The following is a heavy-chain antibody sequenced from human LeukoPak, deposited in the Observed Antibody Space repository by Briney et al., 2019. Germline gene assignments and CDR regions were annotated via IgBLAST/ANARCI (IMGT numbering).Heavy chain of an antibody. V-gene: IGHV3-11*01. CDR2: ISSSGSTI. D-gene: IGHD1-26*01. CDR3: ARGPGRVFDY. Sequence: GLEWVSYISSSGSTIYYADSVKGRFTISRDNAKNSLYLQMNSLRAEDTAVYYCARGPGRVFDYWGQGTLVTVSS. J-gene: IGHJ4*02.